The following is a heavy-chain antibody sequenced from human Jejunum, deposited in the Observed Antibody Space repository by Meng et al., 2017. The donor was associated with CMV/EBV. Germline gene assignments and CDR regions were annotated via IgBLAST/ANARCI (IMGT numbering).Heavy chain of an antibody. CDR3: AREGLVGYLRYFDL. CDR1: AYTFARYY. D-gene: IGHD3-22*01. J-gene: IGHJ2*01. V-gene: IGHV1-2*06. Sequence: QVMHVQIRAEVQKPGASVKVSCTASAYTFARYYMHWVRQSPGQGLKWMGRINPNSGGANYAQQFQGRVTMTRDTSISTAYMELRRLRSDDTAVYYCAREGLVGYLRYFDLWGRGTLVTVSS. CDR2: INPNSGGA.